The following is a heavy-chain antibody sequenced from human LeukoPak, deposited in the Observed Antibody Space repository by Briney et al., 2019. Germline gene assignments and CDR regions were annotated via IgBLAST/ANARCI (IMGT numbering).Heavy chain of an antibody. V-gene: IGHV4-34*01. Sequence: SETLSLTCTVSGGSISGYYWSWIRQPPGKGLEWIGEINHSGSTNYNPSLKSRVTISVDTSKNQFSLKLSSVTAADTAVYYCARVFGGSGYYYQDYFDYWGQGTLVTVSS. D-gene: IGHD3-22*01. CDR2: INHSGST. CDR1: GGSISGYY. J-gene: IGHJ4*02. CDR3: ARVFGGSGYYYQDYFDY.